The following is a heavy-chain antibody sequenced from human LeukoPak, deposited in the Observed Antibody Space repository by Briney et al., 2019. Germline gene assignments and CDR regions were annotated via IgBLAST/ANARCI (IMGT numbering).Heavy chain of an antibody. CDR1: GFTFSSYA. CDR2: ISSNGGST. J-gene: IGHJ4*02. Sequence: GGSLRLSCAASGFTFSSYAMHWVCQAPGKGLEYVSAISSNGGSTYYANSVKGRFTIFRDNSKDTLYLQMGSLRAEDMAVYYCARSYSGSWYEHFDYWGQGTLVTVSS. V-gene: IGHV3-64*01. CDR3: ARSYSGSWYEHFDY. D-gene: IGHD6-13*01.